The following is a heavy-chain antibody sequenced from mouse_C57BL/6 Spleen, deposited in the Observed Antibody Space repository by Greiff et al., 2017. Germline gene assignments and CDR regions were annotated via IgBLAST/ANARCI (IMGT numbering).Heavy chain of an antibody. Sequence: EVMLVESGGGLVKPGGSLKLSCAASGFTFSSYAMSWVRQTPEKRLEWVATISDGGSYTYYPDTVKGRFTISRDNAKNNLYLQMSHMKSEDTAVNYCARLDDGYSPYFDYWGQGTTLTVSS. V-gene: IGHV5-4*03. J-gene: IGHJ2*01. CDR2: ISDGGSYT. CDR3: ARLDDGYSPYFDY. CDR1: GFTFSSYA. D-gene: IGHD2-3*01.